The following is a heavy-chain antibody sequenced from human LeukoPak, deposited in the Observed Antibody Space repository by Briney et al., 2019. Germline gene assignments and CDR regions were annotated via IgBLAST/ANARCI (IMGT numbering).Heavy chain of an antibody. D-gene: IGHD3-22*01. CDR3: ARVRFYDTTGYSTSYYLDY. V-gene: IGHV4-59*01. CDR2: THYSGTG. CDR1: GGPIIASY. Sequence: PSETLSLTCAVSGGPIIASYWSWIRQPPGKGLEWIGYTHYSGTGNYNPSLKSRVTISIDTSENRFSLRLTSVTAADTAVYYCARVRFYDTTGYSTSYYLDYWGQGALVTVSS. J-gene: IGHJ4*02.